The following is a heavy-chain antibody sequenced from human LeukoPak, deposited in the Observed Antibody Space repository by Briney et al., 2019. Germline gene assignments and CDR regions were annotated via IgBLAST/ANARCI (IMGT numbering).Heavy chain of an antibody. Sequence: SETLSLTCTVSGGSISSYYWSWIRQPPGKGLEGIGYIYYSGSTNYNPFLKSRVTISVDTSKNQFSLKLSSVTAADTAVYYCARLPSSGWYGGWFDPWGQGTLVTVSS. V-gene: IGHV4-59*08. CDR2: IYYSGST. CDR3: ARLPSSGWYGGWFDP. D-gene: IGHD6-19*01. CDR1: GGSISSYY. J-gene: IGHJ5*02.